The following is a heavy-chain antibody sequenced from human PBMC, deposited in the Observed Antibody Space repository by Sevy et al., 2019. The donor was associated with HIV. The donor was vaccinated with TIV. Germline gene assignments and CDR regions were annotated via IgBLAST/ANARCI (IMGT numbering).Heavy chain of an antibody. CDR1: KFTVSNNY. CDR3: ARTVVLVDGPRNWLDT. J-gene: IGHJ5*02. V-gene: IGHV3-53*01. CDR2: LYDSGAA. D-gene: IGHD2-8*02. Sequence: GGSLRLSCAVSKFTVSNNYMTWVRQAPGKGLEWVSTLYDSGAAYYAVSVKGRFTVSRDNPKNTLYLQMNSLRAEDTAVYYCARTVVLVDGPRNWLDTWGQGTLVTVSS.